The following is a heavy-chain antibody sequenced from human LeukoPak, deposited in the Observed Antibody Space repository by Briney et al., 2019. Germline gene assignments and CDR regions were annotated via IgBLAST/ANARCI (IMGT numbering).Heavy chain of an antibody. D-gene: IGHD2-2*01. CDR1: GFTFSNYW. Sequence: GGSLRLSCEASGFTFSNYWVHWVRQAPGKGLVWVSRISGDGSGTSYADSVKRRFTISRDNAKNTVFLQINSLRAEDTAVYYCARDFKRANFQSSTYVVDNWGQGTLVTVSS. CDR3: ARDFKRANFQSSTYVVDN. V-gene: IGHV3-74*01. J-gene: IGHJ4*02. CDR2: ISGDGSGT.